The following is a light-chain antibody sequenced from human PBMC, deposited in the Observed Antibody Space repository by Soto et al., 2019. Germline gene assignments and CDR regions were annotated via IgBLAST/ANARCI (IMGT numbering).Light chain of an antibody. V-gene: IGLV2-14*01. CDR2: EVS. Sequence: QSVLTQPASVSGSPGQSITISCTGTSSDVGGYNYFSWYQQHPGKAPKLMIYEVSNRPSGVSNRFSGSKSGNTASLTISGLQAEDEAEYYCSSYTSSSTPYVFGTGTKVTVL. CDR1: SSDVGGYNY. CDR3: SSYTSSSTPYV. J-gene: IGLJ1*01.